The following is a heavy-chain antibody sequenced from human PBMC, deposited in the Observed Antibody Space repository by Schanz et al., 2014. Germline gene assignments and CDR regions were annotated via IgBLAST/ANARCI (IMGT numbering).Heavy chain of an antibody. CDR3: AGDRRFFDRDDLYYFDS. J-gene: IGHJ4*02. CDR1: GYTFTSYG. Sequence: QVQLVQSGAEVKKPGASVKVSCKASGYTFTSYGISWVRQAPGQGLEWMGWISAYNGNTKYPQKLQGRVTMTTDTSTSTAYMALTDLRSDATAVYYCAGDRRFFDRDDLYYFDSWGQGTLVTVSS. CDR2: ISAYNGNT. V-gene: IGHV1-18*01. D-gene: IGHD3-3*01.